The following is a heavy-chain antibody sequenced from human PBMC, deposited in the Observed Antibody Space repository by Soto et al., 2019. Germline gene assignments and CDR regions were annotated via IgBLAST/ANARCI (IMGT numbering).Heavy chain of an antibody. J-gene: IGHJ6*02. D-gene: IGHD1-1*01. CDR1: GFTFSNNA. CDR3: ARGTTTSAFSAMDV. CDR2: ISYDGSNK. Sequence: VQLLQSGGGLVQPGRSPRLSCAASGFTFSNNAMDWVRQAPGKGLEWVAVISYDGSNKYIAESVKGRFTISRDNSKNTLFLQMNSLRAEDTAIYYCARGTTTSAFSAMDVWGQGTTVTVSS. V-gene: IGHV3-30-3*01.